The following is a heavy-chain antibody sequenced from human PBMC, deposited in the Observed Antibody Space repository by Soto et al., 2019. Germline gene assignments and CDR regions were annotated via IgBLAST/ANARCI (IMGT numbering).Heavy chain of an antibody. CDR2: IKSKTDGGTT. D-gene: IGHD3-10*01. V-gene: IGHV3-15*01. CDR3: TTEDYTEYYPMRWFGELSTLYYFDY. J-gene: IGHJ4*02. Sequence: PGGSLRLSCAASGFTFSNAWMSWVRQAPGKGLEWVGRIKSKTDGGTTDYAAPVKGRFTISRDDSKNTLYLQMNSLKTEDTAVYYCTTEDYTEYYPMRWFGELSTLYYFDYWGQGTLVTVSS. CDR1: GFTFSNAW.